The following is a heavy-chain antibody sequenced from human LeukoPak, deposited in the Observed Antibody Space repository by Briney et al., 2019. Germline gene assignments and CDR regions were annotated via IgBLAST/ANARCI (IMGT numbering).Heavy chain of an antibody. CDR3: ARGGDYEYFQH. D-gene: IGHD4-17*01. Sequence: ASVKVSCKPSGYTFTSYGITWVRQAPGQGLEWMGWISAYNGNTNYAQKFQGRVTMTTDTSTSTAYMELRSLRSDDAAVYYCARGGDYEYFQHWGQGTLVTVSS. CDR1: GYTFTSYG. V-gene: IGHV1-18*01. J-gene: IGHJ1*01. CDR2: ISAYNGNT.